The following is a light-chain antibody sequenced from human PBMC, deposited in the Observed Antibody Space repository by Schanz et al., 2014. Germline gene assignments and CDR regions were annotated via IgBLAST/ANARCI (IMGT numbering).Light chain of an antibody. CDR2: DVS. CDR1: ASDVGGYNY. Sequence: QSALTQPASVSGSPGQSITISCTGTASDVGGYNYVSWYQQYPGKAPKLLIYDVSHRPSGVSNRFSGSKSGNTASLTVSWLQAEDEADYYCTSYTSINTVIIGGGTKLTVL. J-gene: IGLJ2*01. CDR3: TSYTSINTVI. V-gene: IGLV2-14*01.